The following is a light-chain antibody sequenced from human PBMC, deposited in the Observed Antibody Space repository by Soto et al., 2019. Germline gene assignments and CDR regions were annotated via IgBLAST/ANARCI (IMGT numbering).Light chain of an antibody. V-gene: IGLV2-14*01. J-gene: IGLJ1*01. CDR2: DVS. CDR1: SSDVGHYDY. CDR3: SSYTTSNTRQIV. Sequence: QSALTQPPSASGSPGQSVTISCTGTSSDVGHYDYVSWYQQHPGKAPKLIIYDVSNRPSGVSIRFSGSKSDNTASLTISGLQPEDEADYHCSSYTTSNTRQIVFGTGTKVTVL.